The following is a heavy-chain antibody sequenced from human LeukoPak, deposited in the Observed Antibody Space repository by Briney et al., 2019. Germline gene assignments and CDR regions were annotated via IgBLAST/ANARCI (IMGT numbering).Heavy chain of an antibody. D-gene: IGHD3-22*01. CDR2: IIPIFGTA. J-gene: IGHJ4*02. Sequence: ASVKVSCKASGGTFSSYAISWVRQAPGQGLEWMGGIIPIFGTANYAQKFQGRVTITADESTSTAYMELSSLRSEDTAVYYCARGTPLPTYYYDSSGPTEYFDYWGQGTLVTVSS. V-gene: IGHV1-69*13. CDR1: GGTFSSYA. CDR3: ARGTPLPTYYYDSSGPTEYFDY.